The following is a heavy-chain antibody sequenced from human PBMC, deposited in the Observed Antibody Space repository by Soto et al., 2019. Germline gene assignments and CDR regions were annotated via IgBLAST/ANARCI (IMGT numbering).Heavy chain of an antibody. CDR1: GYFISTGYY. V-gene: IGHV4-38-2*01. J-gene: IGHJ4*02. D-gene: IGHD1-26*01. Sequence: QVQLQESGPGLVKPSETLSLTCAVSGYFISTGYYWAWIRQSPGKGLEWIGSTHHSGSTYYSTSFKSRVPISVDTSKNQFSLKLTSVTAADTAVYSCARWYSGNYFDLWGQGTLVTFSS. CDR3: ARWYSGNYFDL. CDR2: THHSGST.